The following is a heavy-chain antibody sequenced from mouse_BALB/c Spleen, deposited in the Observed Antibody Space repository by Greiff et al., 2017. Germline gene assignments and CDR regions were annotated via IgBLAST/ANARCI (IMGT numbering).Heavy chain of an antibody. CDR2: IDPENSDT. CDR1: GFNIKDYY. CDR3: KIYDGYY. V-gene: IGHV14-4*02. J-gene: IGHJ2*01. D-gene: IGHD2-3*01. Sequence: EVQLQQSGAELVRSGASVKLSCTASGFNIKDYYMHWVKQRPEQGLEWIGWIDPENSDTEYAPKFQGKATMTADTSSNTAYLQLSSLTSEDTAVYYCKIYDGYYWGQGTTLTVSS.